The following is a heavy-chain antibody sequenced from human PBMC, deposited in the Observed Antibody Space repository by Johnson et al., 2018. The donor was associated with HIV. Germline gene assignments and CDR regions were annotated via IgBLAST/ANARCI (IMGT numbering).Heavy chain of an antibody. D-gene: IGHD6-13*01. CDR3: ARDLVGVVAAAGPVGDAFDI. CDR2: ISSSGDTM. V-gene: IGHV3-11*04. CDR1: GFTFSDYY. J-gene: IGHJ3*02. Sequence: QVQLVESGGGLVQPGGSLRLSCAASGFTFSDYYMSWIRQAPGKGLEWVSYISSSGDTMYNADSVKGRFTISRDNAKNSLYLQMNSLRAEDTAVYYCARDLVGVVAAAGPVGDAFDIWGQGTMVTVSS.